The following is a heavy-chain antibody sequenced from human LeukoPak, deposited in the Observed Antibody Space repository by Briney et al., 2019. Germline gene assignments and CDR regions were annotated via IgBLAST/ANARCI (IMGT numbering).Heavy chain of an antibody. CDR1: GFTFDDYA. Sequence: GRSLRLSCAASGFTFDDYAMHWVRQAPGKGLEWVSAISGSGGSTYYADSVKGRFTISRDNSKNTLYLQMNSLRAEDTAVYYCAKDRRRGVNPRYFDYWGQGTLVTVSS. CDR3: AKDRRRGVNPRYFDY. V-gene: IGHV3-23*01. D-gene: IGHD3-10*01. CDR2: ISGSGGST. J-gene: IGHJ4*02.